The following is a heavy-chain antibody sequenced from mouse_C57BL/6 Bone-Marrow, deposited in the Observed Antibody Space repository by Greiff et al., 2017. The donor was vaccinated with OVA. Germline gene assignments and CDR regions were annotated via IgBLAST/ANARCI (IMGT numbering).Heavy chain of an antibody. CDR2: IWSGGST. CDR1: GFSLTSYG. V-gene: IGHV2-4*01. Sequence: VQLQESGPGLVQPSQSLSITCTVSGFSLTSYGVHWVRQPPGKGLEWLGVIWSGGSTDYNAAFISRLSISKDNSKSQVFFKMNSLQADDTAIYYCAKPGYSNYFWYFDVWGTGTTVTVSS. D-gene: IGHD2-5*01. CDR3: AKPGYSNYFWYFDV. J-gene: IGHJ1*03.